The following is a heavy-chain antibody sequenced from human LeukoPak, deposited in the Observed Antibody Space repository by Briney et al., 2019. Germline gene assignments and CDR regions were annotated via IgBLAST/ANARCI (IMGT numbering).Heavy chain of an antibody. J-gene: IGHJ4*02. V-gene: IGHV3-21*01. Sequence: GGSLRLSCAASGFIFSSYSMNWVRQAPGKGLEWVSPITSSSSYIYYADSVKGRFTISRDNAKNSLYLQMNSLRAEDTAVYYCARYLAGWPVGCWGQGTLVTVSS. D-gene: IGHD4-23*01. CDR2: ITSSSSYI. CDR1: GFIFSSYS. CDR3: ARYLAGWPVGC.